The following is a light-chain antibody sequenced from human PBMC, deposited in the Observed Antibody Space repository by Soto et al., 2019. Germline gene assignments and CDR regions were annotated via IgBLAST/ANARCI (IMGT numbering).Light chain of an antibody. J-gene: IGKJ1*01. CDR1: QSVGSF. CDR2: DAS. V-gene: IGKV3-11*01. Sequence: EIVLKQSPATLSLSPGERATLSCRASQSVGSFLAWYQHKPGQAPRLLIYDASTRAPGIPARFSGSRSATYLTLTISSLEPEDFAVYFCHQGRNLWTFGQGTKVDNK. CDR3: HQGRNLWT.